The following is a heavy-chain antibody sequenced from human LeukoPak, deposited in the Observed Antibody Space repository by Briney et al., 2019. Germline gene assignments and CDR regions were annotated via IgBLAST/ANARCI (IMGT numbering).Heavy chain of an antibody. D-gene: IGHD2-21*01. V-gene: IGHV1-69*06. CDR2: IIPIFGTA. CDR1: GGTFSSYA. CDR3: ARLLWWSNPTDY. Sequence: SVKVSCKASGGTFSSYAISWVRQAPGQGLEWMGGIIPIFGTANYAQKFQGRVTITADKSTSTAYMELSSLRSEDTAVYYCARLLWWSNPTDYWGQGTLVTVSS. J-gene: IGHJ4*02.